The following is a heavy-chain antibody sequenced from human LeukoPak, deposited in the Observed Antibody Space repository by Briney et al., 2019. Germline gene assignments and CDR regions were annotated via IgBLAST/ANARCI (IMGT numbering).Heavy chain of an antibody. J-gene: IGHJ5*02. V-gene: IGHV4-30-4*01. Sequence: SQTLSLTCTVSGGSISSGDYYWSWIRQPPGKGLEWIGYIYYSGNTYYNPSLKSRVTISVDTSKNQFSLKLTSVTAADTAVYYCARGSWAGYGGNPVEFDPWGQGTLVTVSS. CDR2: IYYSGNT. D-gene: IGHD4-23*01. CDR3: ARGSWAGYGGNPVEFDP. CDR1: GGSISSGDYY.